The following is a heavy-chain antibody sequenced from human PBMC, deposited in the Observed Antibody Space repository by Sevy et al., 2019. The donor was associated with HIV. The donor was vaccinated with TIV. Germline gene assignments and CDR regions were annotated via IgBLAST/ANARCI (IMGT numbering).Heavy chain of an antibody. CDR1: GFTFSHYA. D-gene: IGHD4-17*01. CDR2: ISFDGAIR. Sequence: GGSLRLSCAASGFTFSHYAMHWIRQAPGKGLEWVAAISFDGAIRNYADSVRGRFTISRDDSKNTVYLHMRSLRSEDAAVYFCAKDHAVTTEWVVFDSWGQGTLVTVSS. J-gene: IGHJ4*02. CDR3: AKDHAVTTEWVVFDS. V-gene: IGHV3-30*18.